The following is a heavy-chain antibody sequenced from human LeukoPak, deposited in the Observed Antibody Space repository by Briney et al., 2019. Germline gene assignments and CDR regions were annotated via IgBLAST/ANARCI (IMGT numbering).Heavy chain of an antibody. V-gene: IGHV3-30*04. CDR1: GFTFSSYA. CDR2: IGYDGSNK. Sequence: PGRSLRLSCAASGFTFSSYAMHWVRQAPGKGLEWVAVIGYDGSNKDYGDSVKGRFTVSRDNSKNTLNLQMNSLRAEDTAVYYCAKGRYGSGSKWGQGTLVTVSS. J-gene: IGHJ4*02. D-gene: IGHD3-10*01. CDR3: AKGRYGSGSK.